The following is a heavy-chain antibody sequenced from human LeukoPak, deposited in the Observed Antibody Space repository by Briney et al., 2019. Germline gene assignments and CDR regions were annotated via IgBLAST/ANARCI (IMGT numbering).Heavy chain of an antibody. D-gene: IGHD2-2*01. CDR1: GFTFSSYA. J-gene: IGHJ4*02. Sequence: GGSLRLSCAASGFTFSSYAMSWVRQAPGKGLEWVSTISGSGGSTDYADSVKGRFTLSRDNSKSTLYLQMNSLRAEDTAVYYCAQDLMDVVPAAIDYWGLGTLVTVSS. V-gene: IGHV3-23*01. CDR3: AQDLMDVVPAAIDY. CDR2: ISGSGGST.